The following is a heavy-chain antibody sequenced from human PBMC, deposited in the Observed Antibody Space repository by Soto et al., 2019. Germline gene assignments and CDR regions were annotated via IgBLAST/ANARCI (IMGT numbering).Heavy chain of an antibody. CDR2: IIPIFGTA. D-gene: IGHD3-16*01. CDR1: GGTFRSYA. CDR3: AREVYYDCVWGSSDAFDI. Sequence: SVKVSCKASGGTFRSYAISWVRQAPGQGLEWMGGIIPIFGTANYAQKFQGRVTITADESTSTAYMELSSLRSEDTAVYYCAREVYYDCVWGSSDAFDIWGQGTMVTVSS. V-gene: IGHV1-69*13. J-gene: IGHJ3*02.